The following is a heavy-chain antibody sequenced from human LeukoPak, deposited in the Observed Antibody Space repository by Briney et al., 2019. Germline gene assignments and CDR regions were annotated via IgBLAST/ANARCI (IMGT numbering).Heavy chain of an antibody. Sequence: GRSLRLSCAASGFTFDDYAMHWVRQAPGKGLEWVSGISWNSGSIGYADSVKGRSTISRDNAKNSLYLQMNSLRAEDTALYYCAKATDSSGYPLVGYWGQGTLVTVSS. CDR1: GFTFDDYA. D-gene: IGHD3-22*01. V-gene: IGHV3-9*01. CDR3: AKATDSSGYPLVGY. J-gene: IGHJ4*02. CDR2: ISWNSGSI.